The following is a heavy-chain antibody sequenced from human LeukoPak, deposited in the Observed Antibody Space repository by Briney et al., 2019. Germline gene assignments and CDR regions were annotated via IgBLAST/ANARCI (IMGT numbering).Heavy chain of an antibody. V-gene: IGHV4-30-4*08. D-gene: IGHD2-2*01. Sequence: SQTLSLTCTVSGGSISSGGYYWSWIRQHPGKGLEWIGYIYYSGSTYYNPSLKSRVTISVDTSKNQFSLKLSSVTAADTAVYYCARGEVNIVVVPAAIKYYYYYGMDVWGQGTTVTVSS. J-gene: IGHJ6*02. CDR1: GGSISSGGYY. CDR3: ARGEVNIVVVPAAIKYYYYYGMDV. CDR2: IYYSGST.